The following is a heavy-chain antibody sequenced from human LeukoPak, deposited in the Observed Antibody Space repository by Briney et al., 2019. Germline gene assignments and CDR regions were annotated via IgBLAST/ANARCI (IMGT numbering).Heavy chain of an antibody. CDR2: IYYSGST. CDR3: ARFSYYAWGFDY. D-gene: IGHD2/OR15-2a*01. Sequence: SETLSLTRTVSGGSISSYYWSWIRQPPGKGLEWIGYIYYSGSTNYNPSLKSRVTISVDTSKNQFSLKLSSVTAADTAVYYCARFSYYAWGFDYWGQGTLVTVSS. V-gene: IGHV4-59*01. CDR1: GGSISSYY. J-gene: IGHJ4*02.